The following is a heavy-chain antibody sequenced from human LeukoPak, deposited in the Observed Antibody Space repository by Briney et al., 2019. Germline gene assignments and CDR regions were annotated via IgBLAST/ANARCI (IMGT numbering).Heavy chain of an antibody. CDR1: GFTFSSNY. D-gene: IGHD7-27*01. J-gene: IGHJ4*02. V-gene: IGHV3-64D*06. Sequence: PGGSLRLSCSASGFTFSSNYMHWVRQAPGQGLEYIATISSNGDRTNYADSMKGRLAISRDNSKNTLYLQMSSVRAEDTAVYYCVKSNWDWGQGTLVTVSS. CDR2: ISSNGDRT. CDR3: VKSNWD.